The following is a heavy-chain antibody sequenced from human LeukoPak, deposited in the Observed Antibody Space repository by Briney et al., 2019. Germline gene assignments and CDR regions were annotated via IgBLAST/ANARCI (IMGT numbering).Heavy chain of an antibody. J-gene: IGHJ4*02. D-gene: IGHD5-24*01. CDR2: INSNGGTT. CDR1: GFTFSIYP. V-gene: IGHV3-64D*06. CDR3: VAGWLQADY. Sequence: PGGSLRLSCSASGFTFSIYPMHWVRQAPGKGLEYLSSINSNGGTTYYADSVKGRFTISRDNSKNTVYLQMSHLRPEDTAVYYCVAGWLQADYWGQGTLLTVSS.